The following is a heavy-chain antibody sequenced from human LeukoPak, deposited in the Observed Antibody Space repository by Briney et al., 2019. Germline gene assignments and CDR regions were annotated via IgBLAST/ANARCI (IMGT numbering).Heavy chain of an antibody. D-gene: IGHD1-14*01. J-gene: IGHJ4*02. Sequence: ASVKVSFKASGYTFTSYGISWVRQAPGQGLEWMGWISAYNGNTNYAQKIQGRVTMTTETSTSTAYMELRSLRADDTTLSYCASEPEGCGLLSYWGQGTLVTVSS. CDR3: ASEPEGCGLLSY. CDR2: ISAYNGNT. V-gene: IGHV1-18*01. CDR1: GYTFTSYG.